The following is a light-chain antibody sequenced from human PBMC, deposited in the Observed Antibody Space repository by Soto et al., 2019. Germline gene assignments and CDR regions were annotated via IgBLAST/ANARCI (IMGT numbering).Light chain of an antibody. CDR1: QSVSSSY. CDR3: QQYGNSPIT. Sequence: EIVMTQSPGTLSLSPGERATLSCRASQSVSSSYLAWYQQKPGQSPRLLISGASSRATGIPDRFSGSGSGTDFTLTISRLEPEDFAIYYCQQYGNSPITFGQGTRLEIK. J-gene: IGKJ5*01. CDR2: GAS. V-gene: IGKV3-20*01.